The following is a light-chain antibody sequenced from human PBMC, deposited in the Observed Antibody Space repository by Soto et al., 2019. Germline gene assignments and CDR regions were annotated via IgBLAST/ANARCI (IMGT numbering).Light chain of an antibody. V-gene: IGLV2-8*01. J-gene: IGLJ1*01. CDR2: EVN. CDR1: SSDVGGYNY. Sequence: QSVLTQPPSASGSPGQSVAISCTVTSSDVGGYNYVSWYQQHPGKAPKLMIYEVNKRPSGVPDRFSGSKSGNTASLTVSGLQAEDEADYYCSSYAGSSNAFGTGTKVTVL. CDR3: SSYAGSSNA.